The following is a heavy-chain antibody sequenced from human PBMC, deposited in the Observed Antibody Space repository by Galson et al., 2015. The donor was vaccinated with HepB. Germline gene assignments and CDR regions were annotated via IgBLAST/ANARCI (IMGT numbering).Heavy chain of an antibody. Sequence: SLRLSCAASGFTFSSYAMHWVRQAPGKGLEYVSAISSNGGSTYYADSVKGRFTISRDNSKNTLYLQMSSLRAEDTAVYYCVKDLRVGATAHFDYWGQGTLVTVSS. D-gene: IGHD1-26*01. CDR1: GFTFSSYA. J-gene: IGHJ4*02. V-gene: IGHV3-64D*06. CDR2: ISSNGGST. CDR3: VKDLRVGATAHFDY.